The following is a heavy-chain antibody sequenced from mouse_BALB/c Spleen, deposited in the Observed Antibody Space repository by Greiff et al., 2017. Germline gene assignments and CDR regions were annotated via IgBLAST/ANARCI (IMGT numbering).Heavy chain of an antibody. CDR2: IDPANGNT. D-gene: IGHD2-4*01. V-gene: IGHV14-3*02. CDR3: ASYDYDDGFAY. CDR1: GFNIKDTY. J-gene: IGHJ3*01. Sequence: VQLKQSGAELVKPGASVKLSCTASGFNIKDTYMHWVKQRPEQGLEWIGRIDPANGNTKYDPKFQGKATITADTSSNTAYLQLSSLTSEDTAVYYCASYDYDDGFAYWGQGTLVTVSA.